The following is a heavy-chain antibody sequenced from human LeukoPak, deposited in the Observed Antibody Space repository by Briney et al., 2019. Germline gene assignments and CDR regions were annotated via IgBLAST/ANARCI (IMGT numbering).Heavy chain of an antibody. Sequence: GGSLRLSRAASGFTFSSFGMNWVRQAPGKGLQWVAVIWYDGSKQSYADSPTGRCTITRDNSKNTLYLQMNSLRAEDRAGYYCARDILTGSYKAWGQGTLVIVSS. J-gene: IGHJ5*02. CDR1: GFTFSSFG. D-gene: IGHD3-9*01. CDR2: IWYDGSKQ. V-gene: IGHV3-33*01. CDR3: ARDILTGSYKA.